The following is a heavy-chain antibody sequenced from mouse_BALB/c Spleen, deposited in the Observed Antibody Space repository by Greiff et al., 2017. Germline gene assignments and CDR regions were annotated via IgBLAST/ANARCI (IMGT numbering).Heavy chain of an antibody. CDR3: ARYGNYFDY. Sequence: QVQLQQSGAELVRLRTSVKVSCKASGYAFTNYLIEWVKQRPGQGLEWIGVINPGSGGTNYNEKFKGKATLTADKSSSTAYMQLSSLTSDDTAVYFCARYGNYFDYWGQGTTLTVSS. J-gene: IGHJ2*01. V-gene: IGHV1-54*01. CDR1: GYAFTNYL. CDR2: INPGSGGT. D-gene: IGHD1-1*01.